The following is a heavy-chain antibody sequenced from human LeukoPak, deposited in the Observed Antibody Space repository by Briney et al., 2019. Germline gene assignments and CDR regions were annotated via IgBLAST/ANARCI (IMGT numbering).Heavy chain of an antibody. CDR1: GFTFRSYS. CDR2: ISISSSYI. V-gene: IGHV3-21*01. D-gene: IGHD2-21*02. Sequence: PGGSLRLSCAASGFTFRSYSMNWVRQAPGQGLEWVSSISISSSYIYYADSVKGRFTISRDNAKNSLYLQMNSLRAEDTAVYYCARDRIVVVTASDYYYYYGMDVWGQGTTVTVSS. J-gene: IGHJ6*02. CDR3: ARDRIVVVTASDYYYYYGMDV.